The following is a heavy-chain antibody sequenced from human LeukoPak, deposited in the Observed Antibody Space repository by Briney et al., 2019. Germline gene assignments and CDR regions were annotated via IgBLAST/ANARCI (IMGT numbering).Heavy chain of an antibody. CDR1: GGSFSGYY. CDR3: ARDKGFDY. V-gene: IGHV4-34*01. CDR2: IYPDGST. Sequence: SETLSLTCAVYGGSFSGYYWSWIRQPSGKGLEWIGEIYPDGSTNYNPSLKSRVTISVDTSKKQFSLKLSSVTAADTAVYYCARDKGFDYWGQGTPVTVSS. J-gene: IGHJ4*02.